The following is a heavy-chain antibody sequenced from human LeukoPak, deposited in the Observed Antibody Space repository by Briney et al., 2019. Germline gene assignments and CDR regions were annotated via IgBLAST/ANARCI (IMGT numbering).Heavy chain of an antibody. D-gene: IGHD6-19*01. CDR3: ARVGAVAANWFDP. Sequence: ASVKVSCKASGYIFTSFGISWVRQAPGQGLEWMGGIIPIFGTANYAQKFQGRVTITADKSTSTAYMELSSLRSEDTAVYYCARVGAVAANWFDPWGQGTLVTVSS. CDR2: IIPIFGTA. J-gene: IGHJ5*02. V-gene: IGHV1-69*06. CDR1: GYIFTSFG.